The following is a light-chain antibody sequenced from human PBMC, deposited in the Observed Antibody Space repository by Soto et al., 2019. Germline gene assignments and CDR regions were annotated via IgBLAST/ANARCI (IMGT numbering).Light chain of an antibody. J-gene: IGKJ3*01. CDR3: QQYNNWPLL. CDR1: QSVSSN. V-gene: IGKV3-15*01. CDR2: GAS. Sequence: MTQSPGTLSVSPGERAILSCGASQSVSSNLAWYQQKPGQAPRLLIYGASTRATGIPARFSGSGSGTEFTLTISSLQSEDFAVYYCQQYNNWPLLFGPGTKVDIK.